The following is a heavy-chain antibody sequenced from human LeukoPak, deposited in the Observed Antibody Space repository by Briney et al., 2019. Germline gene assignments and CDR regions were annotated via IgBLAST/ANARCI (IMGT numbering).Heavy chain of an antibody. V-gene: IGHV1-46*01. D-gene: IGHD3-10*01. CDR3: ARAVMVRGVITRLLFWSWFDP. J-gene: IGHJ5*02. CDR1: GYTFTGYY. Sequence: GASVKVSCKASGYTFTGYYMHWVRQAPGQGLEWMGIINPSGGSTSYAQKFQGRVTMTRDTSTSTVYMELSSLRSEDTAVYYCARAVMVRGVITRLLFWSWFDPWGQGTLVTVSS. CDR2: INPSGGST.